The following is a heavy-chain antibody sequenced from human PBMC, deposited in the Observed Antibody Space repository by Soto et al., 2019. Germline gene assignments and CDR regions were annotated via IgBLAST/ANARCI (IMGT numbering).Heavy chain of an antibody. CDR2: ITSKSTYI. V-gene: IGHV3-21*06. Sequence: GGSLRLSCAASGFTFRDYSLNWVRQAPGKGLEWVSSITSKSTYIYYADSVKGRFTISRDNAKSSLYLQMDSLRADDTAVYFCARSGVAALDSWGQGTLVTVSS. CDR1: GFTFRDYS. CDR3: ARSGVAALDS. D-gene: IGHD2-8*01. J-gene: IGHJ5*01.